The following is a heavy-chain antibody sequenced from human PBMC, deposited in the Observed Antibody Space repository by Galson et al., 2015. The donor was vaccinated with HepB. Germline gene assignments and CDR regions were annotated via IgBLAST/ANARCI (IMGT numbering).Heavy chain of an antibody. CDR3: AKDFGHYF. CDR1: GFTFSDYG. J-gene: IGHJ4*02. CDR2: IKQDGSEK. V-gene: IGHV3-7*01. D-gene: IGHD2/OR15-2a*01. Sequence: SLRLSCAASGFTFSDYGMTWVRQAPGKGLEWVANIKQDGSEKHYVDSVKGRFTISRDNAKNSLYLQMNGLRAEDTAVYYCAKDFGHYFWGQGALITVSP.